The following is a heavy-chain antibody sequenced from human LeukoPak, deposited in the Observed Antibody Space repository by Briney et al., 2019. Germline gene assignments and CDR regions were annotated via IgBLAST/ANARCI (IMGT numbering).Heavy chain of an antibody. Sequence: GGSLRLSCAASGFTFSSYSMNWVRQAPGKGLEWVSSISSSSSYIYYADSVKGRFTISRDNSKSTLYLQMNSLRAEDTAIYYCAKDYWAPFDYWGQGTPVTVSS. CDR2: ISSSSSYI. CDR3: AKDYWAPFDY. CDR1: GFTFSSYS. D-gene: IGHD2-15*01. V-gene: IGHV3-21*04. J-gene: IGHJ4*02.